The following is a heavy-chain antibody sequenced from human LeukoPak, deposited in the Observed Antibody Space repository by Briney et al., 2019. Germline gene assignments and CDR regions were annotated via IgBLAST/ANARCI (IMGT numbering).Heavy chain of an antibody. J-gene: IGHJ4*02. V-gene: IGHV4-39*07. CDR1: GGSISSSSYY. D-gene: IGHD3-16*02. CDR3: ARDSIYDYVWGSYRSHFDY. CDR2: IYYSGST. Sequence: PSETLSLTCTVSGGSISSSSYYWGWIRQPPGKGLEWIGSIYYSGSTYYNPSLKSRVTISVDTSKNQFSLKLSSVTAADTAVYYCARDSIYDYVWGSYRSHFDYWGQGTLVTVSS.